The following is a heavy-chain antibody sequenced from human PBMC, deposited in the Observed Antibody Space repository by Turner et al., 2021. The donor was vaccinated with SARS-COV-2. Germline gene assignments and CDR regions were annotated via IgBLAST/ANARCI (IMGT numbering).Heavy chain of an antibody. V-gene: IGHV3-21*01. CDR2: ISSSSTYR. CDR1: GSTFTSYS. J-gene: IGHJ6*02. D-gene: IGHD2-8*02. CDR3: ARDLEVYLCGHMDV. Sequence: EVQLVESGGGMVNPGGFLRLSCAASGSTFTSYSMNWVREAPGKGQGWVSFISSSSTYRHYADSVKGRFTISRDNAKNSLFLQMNSLRAEDTAVYYCARDLEVYLCGHMDVWGQGTTVTVSS.